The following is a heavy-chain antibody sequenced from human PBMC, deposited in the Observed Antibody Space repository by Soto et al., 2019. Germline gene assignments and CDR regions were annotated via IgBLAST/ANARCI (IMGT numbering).Heavy chain of an antibody. J-gene: IGHJ6*02. Sequence: GESLKISCKGSGYTFTSYWISWVRQMPGKGLEWMGRIDPRDSNTNYSPSFQGHVTISADKSISTAYLQWSSLKASDTAMYYCATGAVVVVNLPYHYHAMDVWGQGTSVTGSS. CDR1: GYTFTSYW. CDR3: ATGAVVVVNLPYHYHAMDV. CDR2: IDPRDSNT. D-gene: IGHD3-22*01. V-gene: IGHV5-10-1*01.